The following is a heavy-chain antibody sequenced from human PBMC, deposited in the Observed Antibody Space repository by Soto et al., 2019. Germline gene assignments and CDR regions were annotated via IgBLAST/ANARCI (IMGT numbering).Heavy chain of an antibody. Sequence: SETLSLTCTVSGCSITSGGYYWSWIRQHPGKGLEWIGYIYYSGSTYYNPSLKSRVTISVDTSKNQFSLKLSSVTAADTAVYYCARLNYYYDSSGYYYFDYWGQGTLVTVSS. V-gene: IGHV4-31*03. D-gene: IGHD3-22*01. CDR3: ARLNYYYDSSGYYYFDY. CDR1: GCSITSGGYY. CDR2: IYYSGST. J-gene: IGHJ4*02.